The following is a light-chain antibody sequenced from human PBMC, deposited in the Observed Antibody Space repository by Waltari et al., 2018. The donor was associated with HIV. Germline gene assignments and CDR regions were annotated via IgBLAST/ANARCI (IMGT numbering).Light chain of an antibody. CDR2: EVS. CDR1: SSDVGSYNR. CDR3: SSYTSSSTFVVV. Sequence: QSALTQPPSVSGSPGQSVTISCTGTSSDVGSYNRVSWYQQPPGTAPKLMIYEVSKRPAGCLCGFSLSKSGNTASLSISGLQAEDEADYYCSSYTSSSTFVVVFGGGTKLTVL. V-gene: IGLV2-18*02. J-gene: IGLJ2*01.